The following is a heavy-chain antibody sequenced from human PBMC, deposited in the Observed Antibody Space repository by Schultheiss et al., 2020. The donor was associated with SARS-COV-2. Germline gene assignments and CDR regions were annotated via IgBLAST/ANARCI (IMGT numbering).Heavy chain of an antibody. Sequence: SETLSLTCTVSGGSISSTIHYWSWTRHHPGKGLEWIGYIFYSGSTYYNPSLKSRVVISVDTSKNYFSLKLTSVTAADTAVYYCARLDTPLRAFDIWGQGTMVTVSS. D-gene: IGHD2-15*01. J-gene: IGHJ3*02. CDR3: ARLDTPLRAFDI. CDR2: IFYSGST. CDR1: GGSISSTIHY. V-gene: IGHV4-31*03.